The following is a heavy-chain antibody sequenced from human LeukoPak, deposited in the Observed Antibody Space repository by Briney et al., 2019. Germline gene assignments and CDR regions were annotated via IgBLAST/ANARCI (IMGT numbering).Heavy chain of an antibody. D-gene: IGHD6-19*01. J-gene: IGHJ4*02. Sequence: ASVKVSCKASGYTFTSYAMHWVRQARGQRLEWMGWINAGNGNTKYSQKFQGRVTTTRDTSASTAYIGLSSLRSEDTAVYYCARGYSSGSFDYWGQGTLVTPSS. CDR3: ARGYSSGSFDY. CDR1: GYTFTSYA. CDR2: INAGNGNT. V-gene: IGHV1-3*01.